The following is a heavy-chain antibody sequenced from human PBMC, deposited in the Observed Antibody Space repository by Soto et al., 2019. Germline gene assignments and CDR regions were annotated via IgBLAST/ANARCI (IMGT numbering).Heavy chain of an antibody. CDR2: IYYSGST. J-gene: IGHJ6*02. CDR1: GGSISSSSYY. CDR3: ARGLLGDYYYYGMDV. D-gene: IGHD1-26*01. V-gene: IGHV4-39*01. Sequence: SETLSLTCTVSGGSISSSSYYWGWIRQPPGKGLEWIGSIYYSGSTYYNPSLKSRVTISVDTSKNQFSLKLSSVTAADTAVYYCARGLLGDYYYYGMDVWGQGTTVT.